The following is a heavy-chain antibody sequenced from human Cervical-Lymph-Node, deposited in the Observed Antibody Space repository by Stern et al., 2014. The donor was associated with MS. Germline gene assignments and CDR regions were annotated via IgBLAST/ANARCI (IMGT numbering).Heavy chain of an antibody. Sequence: QLQLQESGSGLVKPSPTLSLTCAVSGGSISSGGYSWSWIRQPPGKGLEWIGYIYHSGSTYYNPSLKSRVTISVDRSKNQFSLKLSSVTAADTAVYYCARVRSDYGDYFDYWGQGTLVTVSS. D-gene: IGHD4-17*01. CDR2: IYHSGST. CDR3: ARVRSDYGDYFDY. V-gene: IGHV4-30-2*01. CDR1: GGSISSGGYS. J-gene: IGHJ4*02.